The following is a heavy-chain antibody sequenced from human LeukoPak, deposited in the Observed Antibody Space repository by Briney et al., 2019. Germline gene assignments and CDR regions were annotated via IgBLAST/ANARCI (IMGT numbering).Heavy chain of an antibody. V-gene: IGHV3-48*04. D-gene: IGHD1-26*01. CDR3: ARGRRVGATTPDY. CDR1: GFTFSSYS. CDR2: ISSSSSTI. J-gene: IGHJ4*02. Sequence: GGSLRLSCAASGFTFSSYSMNWVRQAPGKGLEWVSYISSSSSTIYYADSVKGRFTISRDNAKNSLYLQMNSLRAEDTAVYYCARGRRVGATTPDYWGQGTLVTVSS.